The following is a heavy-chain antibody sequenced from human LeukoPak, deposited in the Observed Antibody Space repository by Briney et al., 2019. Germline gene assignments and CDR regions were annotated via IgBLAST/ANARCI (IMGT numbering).Heavy chain of an antibody. V-gene: IGHV3-23*01. J-gene: IGHJ4*02. D-gene: IGHD3-3*01. CDR3: ATEVVWSVDY. CDR1: GFTFSSYA. Sequence: GGSLRLSCAASGFTFSSYAMSWVRQAPGKGLEWVSAISGSGGSTYYADSVKGRFTISRDNAKNSLYLQMNSLRAEDTAVYYCATEVVWSVDYWGQGTLVTVSS. CDR2: ISGSGGST.